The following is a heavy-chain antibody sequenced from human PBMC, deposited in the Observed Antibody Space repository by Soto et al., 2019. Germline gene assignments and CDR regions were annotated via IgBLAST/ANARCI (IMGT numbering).Heavy chain of an antibody. J-gene: IGHJ6*02. Sequence: QVQLVQSGAEVKKPGSSVKVSCKASGGTFSSYAISWVRQAPGQGLEWMGGIIPIFGTANYAQKFQGRVTITEDESTSTADMGLSSLRSEDTAGYYCAGALGVVVPAAISYGMDVWGQGTTVTVSS. V-gene: IGHV1-69*01. CDR2: IIPIFGTA. D-gene: IGHD2-2*02. CDR1: GGTFSSYA. CDR3: AGALGVVVPAAISYGMDV.